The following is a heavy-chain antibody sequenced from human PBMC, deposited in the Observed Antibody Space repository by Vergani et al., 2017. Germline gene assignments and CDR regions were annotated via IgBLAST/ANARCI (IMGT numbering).Heavy chain of an antibody. Sequence: EVQLVESGGGLVKPGGSLRLSCAASGFTFSSYSMNWVRQAPGKGLEWVSSISSSSSYIYYADSVKGRFTISRDNAKNSLYLQMNSLRAEDTAVYYCARDGMVPYYDSSGWFFDYWAREPWSPSPQ. CDR3: ARDGMVPYYDSSGWFFDY. J-gene: IGHJ4*02. V-gene: IGHV3-21*01. D-gene: IGHD3-22*01. CDR1: GFTFSSYS. CDR2: ISSSSSYI.